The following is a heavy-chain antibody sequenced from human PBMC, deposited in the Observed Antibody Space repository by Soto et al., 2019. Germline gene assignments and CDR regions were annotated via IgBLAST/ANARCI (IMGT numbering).Heavy chain of an antibody. CDR2: VYTSGGT. J-gene: IGHJ6*02. V-gene: IGHV4-4*07. Sequence: SETLSLTCTFSGGSISTYYWSWIRQPAGKGLEWIGRVYTSGGTNYNPSLKSRVTMSRGTSKKQFFLSLSSVTAADTAVYYCARGAAAGVDYGMDLRGQGTTVTVSS. CDR1: GGSISTYY. D-gene: IGHD6-13*01. CDR3: ARGAAAGVDYGMDL.